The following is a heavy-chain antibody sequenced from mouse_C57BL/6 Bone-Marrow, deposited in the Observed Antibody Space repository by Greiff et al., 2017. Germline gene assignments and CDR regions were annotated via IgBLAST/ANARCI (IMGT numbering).Heavy chain of an antibody. D-gene: IGHD1-1*01. Sequence: VQGVESGAELVRPGASVTLSCKASGYTFTDYEMHWVKQTPVHGLEWIGAIDPETGGTAYNQKFKGKAILTADKSSSTAYMELRSLTSEDSAVYYCTKFYYGSRKDYWGQGTTLTVSS. V-gene: IGHV1-15*01. CDR1: GYTFTDYE. CDR3: TKFYYGSRKDY. J-gene: IGHJ2*01. CDR2: IDPETGGT.